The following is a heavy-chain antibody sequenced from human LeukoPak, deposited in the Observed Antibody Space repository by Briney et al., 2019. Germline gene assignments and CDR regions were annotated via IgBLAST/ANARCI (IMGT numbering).Heavy chain of an antibody. D-gene: IGHD5-12*01. CDR2: IYYSGST. CDR1: GGSISSYY. Sequence: SETLSLTCIVSGGSISSYYWSWIRQPPGKGLEWIGYIYYSGSTNYNPPLKSRVTISVDTSKNQFSLKLSSVTAADTAVYYCARGNLRGYSGYDPLVDYWGQGTLVTVSS. V-gene: IGHV4-59*01. CDR3: ARGNLRGYSGYDPLVDY. J-gene: IGHJ4*02.